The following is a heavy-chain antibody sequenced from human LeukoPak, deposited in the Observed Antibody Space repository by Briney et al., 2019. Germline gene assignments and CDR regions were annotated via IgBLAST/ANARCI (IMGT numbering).Heavy chain of an antibody. D-gene: IGHD3-16*02. CDR1: GFTFSDYY. CDR3: AKDLSNLRLGELSQ. Sequence: PGGSLRLSCAASGFTFSDYYMSWIRQAPGKGLEWVSYISSSSSYTNYADSVKGRFTISRDNAKNSLYLQMNSLRAEDTAVYYCAKDLSNLRLGELSQWGQGTLVTVSS. J-gene: IGHJ4*02. CDR2: ISSSSSYT. V-gene: IGHV3-11*05.